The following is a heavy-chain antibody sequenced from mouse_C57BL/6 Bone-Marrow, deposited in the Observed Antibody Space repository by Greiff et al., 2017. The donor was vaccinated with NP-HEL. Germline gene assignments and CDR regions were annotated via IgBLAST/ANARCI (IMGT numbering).Heavy chain of an antibody. J-gene: IGHJ3*01. CDR3: ARYERTWFAY. D-gene: IGHD2-12*01. Sequence: EVQLQQSGPELVKPGASVKISCKASGYTFTDYYMNWVKQSHGKSLEWIGDINPNNGGTSYNQKFKGKATLTVDKSSSTAYMELRSLTSEDSAGYYCARYERTWFAYWGQGTLVTVSA. CDR1: GYTFTDYY. V-gene: IGHV1-26*01. CDR2: INPNNGGT.